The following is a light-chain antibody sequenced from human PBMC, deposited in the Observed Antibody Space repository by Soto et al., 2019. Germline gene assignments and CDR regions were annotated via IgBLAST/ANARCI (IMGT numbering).Light chain of an antibody. CDR2: GAS. CDR3: QKSSSIPYT. CDR1: QTIRTS. Sequence: DIPMTQSPSSLSASVGDRVTITCRASQTIRTSLHWYQQIPGKAPKLLIYGASNLQNGVPSRFSGSGSGTDFTLTISSLQPEDFATYYCQKSSSIPYTFGQGTKLEIK. J-gene: IGKJ2*01. V-gene: IGKV1-39*01.